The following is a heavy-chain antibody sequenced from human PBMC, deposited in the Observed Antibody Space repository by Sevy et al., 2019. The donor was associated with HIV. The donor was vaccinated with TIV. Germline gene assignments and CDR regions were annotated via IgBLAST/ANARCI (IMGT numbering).Heavy chain of an antibody. CDR1: GFTFSNAW. CDR3: TTGTYYYDSKGFDAFDI. D-gene: IGHD3-22*01. Sequence: GGSLRLSCAASGFTFSNAWMSWVRQAPGKGLEWVGRIKSKTDGGTTDYAAPVKGRFTISRDDSKNTLYLQMNSLKTGDTAVYYCTTGTYYYDSKGFDAFDIWGQGTMVTVSS. V-gene: IGHV3-15*01. CDR2: IKSKTDGGTT. J-gene: IGHJ3*02.